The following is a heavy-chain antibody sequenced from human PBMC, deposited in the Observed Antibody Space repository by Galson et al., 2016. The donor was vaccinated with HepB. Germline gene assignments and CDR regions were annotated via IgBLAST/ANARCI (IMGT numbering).Heavy chain of an antibody. J-gene: IGHJ4*02. V-gene: IGHV3-30-3*01. CDR1: GFTFSSYA. CDR2: ISYHGSDK. D-gene: IGHD2-8*02. Sequence: SLRLSCAASGFTFSSYAMHWVRQAPGKGLEWVAVISYHGSDKYYADFMKGRFTISRDNSKNTLYLRMNSLKTVDTAGYYCARRSDSLLVVTGDCWGQGTLVTVSS. CDR3: ARRSDSLLVVTGDC.